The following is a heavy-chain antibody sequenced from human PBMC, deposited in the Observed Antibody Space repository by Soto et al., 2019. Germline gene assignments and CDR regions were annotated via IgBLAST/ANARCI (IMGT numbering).Heavy chain of an antibody. CDR2: IYYSGST. J-gene: IGHJ6*02. Sequence: TLSLTCTVPGGSISSSSYYWGWIRQPPGKGLEWIGSIYYSGSTYYNPSLKSRVTISVDTSKNQFSLKLSSVTAADTAVYYCARHNADSSSWYYYGMDVWGQGTTVTVSS. CDR1: GGSISSSSYY. D-gene: IGHD6-13*01. V-gene: IGHV4-39*01. CDR3: ARHNADSSSWYYYGMDV.